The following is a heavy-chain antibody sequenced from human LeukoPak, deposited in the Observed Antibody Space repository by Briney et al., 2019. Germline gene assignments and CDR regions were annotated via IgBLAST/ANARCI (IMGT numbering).Heavy chain of an antibody. Sequence: ASVKVSCKASGYTFTSYYMHWVRQAPGQGLEWMGIINPSGGSTSYAQKFQGGVTMTRDMSTSTVYMELSSLRSEDTAVYYCARVGTEGDFDYWGQGTLVTVSS. V-gene: IGHV1-46*01. D-gene: IGHD1-1*01. CDR1: GYTFTSYY. CDR3: ARVGTEGDFDY. CDR2: INPSGGST. J-gene: IGHJ4*02.